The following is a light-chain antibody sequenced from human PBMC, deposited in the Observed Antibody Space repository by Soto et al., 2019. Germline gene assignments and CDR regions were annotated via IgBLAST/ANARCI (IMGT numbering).Light chain of an antibody. Sequence: QSVLGQPASVSGSPGQSITISCTATSSDVGGFNYVSWVQQHPGKAPKLMIYEVSNRPSGVSNRFSGSKSGNTASLTISGLQAEDEADYYCSSYTSISTYVFGTGTKVT. CDR1: SSDVGGFNY. V-gene: IGLV2-14*01. CDR3: SSYTSISTYV. CDR2: EVS. J-gene: IGLJ1*01.